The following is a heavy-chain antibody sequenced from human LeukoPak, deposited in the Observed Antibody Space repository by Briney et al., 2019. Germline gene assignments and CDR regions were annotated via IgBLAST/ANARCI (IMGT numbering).Heavy chain of an antibody. J-gene: IGHJ4*02. CDR3: ARVAAAGMSTDY. V-gene: IGHV3-30*02. Sequence: PGGSLRLSCAASGFTFSSYGMHWVRQAPGKGLEWVAFIRYDGSNKYYADSVKGRFTISRDNSKNTLYLQMNSLRAEDTAVYYCARVAAAGMSTDYWGQGTLVTVSS. D-gene: IGHD6-13*01. CDR1: GFTFSSYG. CDR2: IRYDGSNK.